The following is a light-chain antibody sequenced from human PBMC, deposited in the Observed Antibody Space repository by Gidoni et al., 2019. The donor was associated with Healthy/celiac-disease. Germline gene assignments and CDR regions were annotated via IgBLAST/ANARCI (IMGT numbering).Light chain of an antibody. Sequence: SLLHSIGCNYLDWYLQKPGQSPQLLIYLGSNRASGVPDRFSGSGSGTDFTLKISRVEAEDVGVYYCMQGLQVPYTFGQGTKLEIK. CDR1: SLLHSIGCNY. J-gene: IGKJ2*01. V-gene: IGKV2-28*01. CDR2: LGS. CDR3: MQGLQVPYT.